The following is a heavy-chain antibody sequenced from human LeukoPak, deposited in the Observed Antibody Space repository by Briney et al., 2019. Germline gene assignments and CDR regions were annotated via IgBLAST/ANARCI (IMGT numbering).Heavy chain of an antibody. D-gene: IGHD3-3*01. V-gene: IGHV4-59*08. J-gene: IGHJ4*02. Sequence: SETLSLTCTVSGGSISSYYWSWIRQPPGKGLEWIGYIYYSGSTNYNPSLKSRVTISVDTSKNQFSLKLSSVTAADTAVYYCARHVGSGSYRGLVYFDYWGQGTLVTVSS. CDR1: GGSISSYY. CDR2: IYYSGST. CDR3: ARHVGSGSYRGLVYFDY.